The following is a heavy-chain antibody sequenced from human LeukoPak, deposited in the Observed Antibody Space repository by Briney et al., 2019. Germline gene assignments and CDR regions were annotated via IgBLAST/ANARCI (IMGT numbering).Heavy chain of an antibody. CDR3: ARGGASGSHWARIYYYYMDV. J-gene: IGHJ6*03. Sequence: ASVKVSCKASGYTFTSYVISWVRQAPGQGLEWMGWISAYNGNTNYAQNLQGRVTMTTDTSTSTAYMELRSLRSDDTAVYYCARGGASGSHWARIYYYYMDVWGKGTTVTVSS. D-gene: IGHD3-10*01. CDR1: GYTFTSYV. CDR2: ISAYNGNT. V-gene: IGHV1-18*01.